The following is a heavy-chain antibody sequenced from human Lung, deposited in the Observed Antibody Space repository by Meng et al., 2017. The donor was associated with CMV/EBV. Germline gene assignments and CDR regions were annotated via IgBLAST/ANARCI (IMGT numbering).Heavy chain of an antibody. V-gene: IGHV4-34*01. D-gene: IGHD1-26*01. Sequence: SXTXSLTCAVYGGSFSGYYWSWIRQPPGKGLEWIGEINHSGSTNYNPSLKSRVTISVDTSKNQFSLKLSSVTAADTAVYYCARRGRATVGYWGQGTLVTVSS. J-gene: IGHJ4*02. CDR2: INHSGST. CDR3: ARRGRATVGY. CDR1: GGSFSGYY.